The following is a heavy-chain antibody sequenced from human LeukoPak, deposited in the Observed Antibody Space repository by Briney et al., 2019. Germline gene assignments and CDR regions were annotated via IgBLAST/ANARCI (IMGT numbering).Heavy chain of an antibody. V-gene: IGHV4-34*01. CDR1: GGSFSGYY. CDR2: INHSGST. J-gene: IGHJ6*02. Sequence: SETLSLTCAVYGGSFSGYYWSWIRQPPGKGLEWIGEINHSGSTNYSPSLKSRVTISVDTSKNQFSLKLSSVTAADTAVYYCARLHSSDIVVVVAATGPHYYYYGMDVWGQGTTVTVSS. D-gene: IGHD2-15*01. CDR3: ARLHSSDIVVVVAATGPHYYYYGMDV.